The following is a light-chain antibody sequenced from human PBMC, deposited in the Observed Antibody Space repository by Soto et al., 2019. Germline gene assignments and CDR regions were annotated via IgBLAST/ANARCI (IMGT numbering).Light chain of an antibody. J-gene: IGKJ5*01. CDR1: QSVNTY. Sequence: EIVLTQSPATLSLSPGERATLSCRASQSVNTYLAWYQHKPGQAPRLLIYDASNRATGVPARFSGSRSGTDFTLTISSLQPEDFGVYYCQQRSNWPPITFGQGTRLEIK. CDR3: QQRSNWPPIT. V-gene: IGKV3-11*01. CDR2: DAS.